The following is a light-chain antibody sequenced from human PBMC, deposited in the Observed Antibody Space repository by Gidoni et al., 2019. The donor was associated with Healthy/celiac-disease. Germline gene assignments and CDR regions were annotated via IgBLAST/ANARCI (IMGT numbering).Light chain of an antibody. J-gene: IGKJ2*01. CDR2: KAS. CDR1: QSISSW. Sequence: DIQMTQSPSTLSASVGDRVTITCRASQSISSWLAWYQQKPGKAPKLLIYKASSLESGVPPRFSGSGSWTEFTLTISSLQPDDFATYYCQHPYTFGQGTKLEIK. CDR3: QHPYT. V-gene: IGKV1-5*03.